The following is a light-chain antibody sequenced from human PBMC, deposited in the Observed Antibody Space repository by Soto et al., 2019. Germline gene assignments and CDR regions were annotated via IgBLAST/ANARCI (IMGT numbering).Light chain of an antibody. CDR2: SNN. CDR3: AAWDDSLNGVV. J-gene: IGLJ2*01. CDR1: SSNIGAGYD. Sequence: QSVLTQPPSVSGAPGQRVTISCTGSSSNIGAGYDVHWYQQLPGTAPKLLIYSNNQRPSGVPDRFSGSKSGTSASLAFSGLQSEDEADYYCAAWDDSLNGVVFGGGTKLTVL. V-gene: IGLV1-40*01.